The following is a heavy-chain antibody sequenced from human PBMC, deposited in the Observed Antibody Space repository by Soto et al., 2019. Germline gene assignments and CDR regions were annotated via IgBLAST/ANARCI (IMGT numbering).Heavy chain of an antibody. CDR2: TYYRSRWYN. Sequence: SQTLSLTCVISGDSVSSNSAAWSWIRQSPSRGLEWLGRTYYRSRWYNDYAVSVRSRITVNADTSKNQFSLHLNSVTPEDTAVYYCARRSQYNSGPFDYWGQGTLVTVSS. CDR1: GDSVSSNSAA. J-gene: IGHJ4*02. CDR3: ARRSQYNSGPFDY. D-gene: IGHD6-19*01. V-gene: IGHV6-1*01.